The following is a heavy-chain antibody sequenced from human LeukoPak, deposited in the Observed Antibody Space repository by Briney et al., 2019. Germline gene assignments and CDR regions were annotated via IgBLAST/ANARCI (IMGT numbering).Heavy chain of an antibody. V-gene: IGHV1-2*02. D-gene: IGHD5-24*01. Sequence: ASVTVSCKASGYTFTSYAMHWVRQAPGQGLGWMGWITPSDGANYPQNFQGRVDITRDTSITTAYMDRSRLTSDDTAVYYCARDRYGDGFAHFDYWGQGALVTVSS. CDR2: ITPSDGA. CDR3: ARDRYGDGFAHFDY. J-gene: IGHJ4*02. CDR1: GYTFTSYA.